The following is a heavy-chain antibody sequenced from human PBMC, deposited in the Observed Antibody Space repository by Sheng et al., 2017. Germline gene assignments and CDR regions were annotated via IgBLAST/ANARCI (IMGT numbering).Heavy chain of an antibody. D-gene: IGHD3-22*01. CDR2: IYYSGST. J-gene: IGHJ4*02. Sequence: QVQLQESGPGLVKPSETLSLTYTVSGGSISSYYWNWIRQPPGKGLEWIGYIYYSGSTNYNPSLKSRVTISVDTSKNQFSLKLSSVTAADTAVYYCAGVYYYDSSGYFHWGQGTLVTVSS. CDR3: AGVYYYDSSGYFH. V-gene: IGHV4-59*01. CDR1: GGSISSYY.